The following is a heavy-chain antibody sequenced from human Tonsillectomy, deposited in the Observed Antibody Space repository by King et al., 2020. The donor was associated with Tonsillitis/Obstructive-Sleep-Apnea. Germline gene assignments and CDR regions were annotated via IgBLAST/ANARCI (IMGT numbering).Heavy chain of an antibody. D-gene: IGHD2-2*01. CDR3: ASAGPAARGFYYCGMGV. J-gene: IGHJ6*02. CDR2: IDPTDSYT. Sequence: VQLVESGAEVKKPGESLRISCKGSGYSFTSYWISWVRQMPGKGLEWMGRIDPTDSYTKYSPSFQGHVTISADKSISTAYLQWSSLKASDTAMYYCASAGPAARGFYYCGMGVWGQGNTDTVSS. CDR1: GYSFTSYW. V-gene: IGHV5-10-1*03.